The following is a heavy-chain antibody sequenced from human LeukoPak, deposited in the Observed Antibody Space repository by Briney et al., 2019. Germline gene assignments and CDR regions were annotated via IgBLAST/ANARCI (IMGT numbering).Heavy chain of an antibody. CDR2: ISYDGSNK. CDR1: GFTFSSYA. Sequence: GGSLRLSCAASGFTFSSYAIHWVRQAPGKGLEWVAVISYDGSNKYYADSVKGRFTISRDNSKDTLYLQMNSLRAEDTAVYYCAKGSGMVYDFWSGYYQYWGQGTLVTVSS. V-gene: IGHV3-30*04. J-gene: IGHJ4*02. D-gene: IGHD3-3*01. CDR3: AKGSGMVYDFWSGYYQY.